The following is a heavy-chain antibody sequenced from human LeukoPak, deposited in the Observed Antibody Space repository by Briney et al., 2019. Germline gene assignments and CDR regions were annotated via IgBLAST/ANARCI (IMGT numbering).Heavy chain of an antibody. CDR2: INHSGST. V-gene: IGHV4-34*01. Sequence: SETLSLTCAVYGGSFSGYYWSWIRQPPGKGLEWIGEINHSGSTNYNPSPKSRVTISVDTSKNQFSLKLSSVTAADTAVYYCARGDDYGDYYFDYWGQGTLVTVSS. CDR1: GGSFSGYY. CDR3: ARGDDYGDYYFDY. D-gene: IGHD4-17*01. J-gene: IGHJ4*02.